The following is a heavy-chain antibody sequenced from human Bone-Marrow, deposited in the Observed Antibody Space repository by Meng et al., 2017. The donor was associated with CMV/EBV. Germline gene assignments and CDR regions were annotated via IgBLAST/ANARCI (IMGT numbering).Heavy chain of an antibody. D-gene: IGHD2-2*01. Sequence: SVKVSCKASGGTFSSYAISWVRQAPGQGLEWMGGIIPIFGTANYAQKFQGRVTITTDESTSTAYMELSSLRSEDTAVYYCARRYRSSTSCYPSYWYFDLWGRGTLVTVSS. CDR1: GGTFSSYA. CDR3: ARRYRSSTSCYPSYWYFDL. J-gene: IGHJ2*01. V-gene: IGHV1-69*05. CDR2: IIPIFGTA.